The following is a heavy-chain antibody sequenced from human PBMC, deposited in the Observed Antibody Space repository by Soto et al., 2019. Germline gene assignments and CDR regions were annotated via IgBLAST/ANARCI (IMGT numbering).Heavy chain of an antibody. J-gene: IGHJ4*02. CDR1: GFTFNSYT. D-gene: IGHD5-12*01. Sequence: PGGSLRLSCAASGFTFNSYTMNWVRQAPGEGLEWVSSISPSSSYIYYADSVKGRFTVSRDNAKNSLYLQMNSLRAEDTAVYYCASFRGYNGYQFDYWGQGTLVTVSS. V-gene: IGHV3-21*01. CDR3: ASFRGYNGYQFDY. CDR2: ISPSSSYI.